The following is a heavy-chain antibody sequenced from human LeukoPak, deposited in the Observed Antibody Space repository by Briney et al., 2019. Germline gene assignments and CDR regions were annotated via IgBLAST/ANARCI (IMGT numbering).Heavy chain of an antibody. CDR3: ARAQTALLAYYDFWSGYYLPPIWYMDV. D-gene: IGHD3-3*01. V-gene: IGHV1-18*01. J-gene: IGHJ6*03. CDR1: GYTFTSYG. CDR2: ISAYNGNT. Sequence: ASVKVSCKASGYTFTSYGISWVRQAPGQGLEWMGWISAYNGNTNYAQKLQGRVTMTTDTSTSTAYMELRSLRSDDTAVYYCARAQTALLAYYDFWSGYYLPPIWYMDVWGKGTTVTVSS.